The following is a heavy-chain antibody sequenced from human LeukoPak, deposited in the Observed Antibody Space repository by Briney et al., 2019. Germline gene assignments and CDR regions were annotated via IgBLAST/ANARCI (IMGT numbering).Heavy chain of an antibody. J-gene: IGHJ4*02. Sequence: PGGSLRLSCAASGFTFSSYSMNWVRQAPGKGLEWVSSISSSSSYIYYADSVKGRFTISRDNAKNSLYLQMNSLRAEDTAVCYCARALGPRHSSSWYWRLDEVDYWGQGTLVTVSS. CDR1: GFTFSSYS. CDR3: ARALGPRHSSSWYWRLDEVDY. CDR2: ISSSSSYI. V-gene: IGHV3-21*01. D-gene: IGHD6-13*01.